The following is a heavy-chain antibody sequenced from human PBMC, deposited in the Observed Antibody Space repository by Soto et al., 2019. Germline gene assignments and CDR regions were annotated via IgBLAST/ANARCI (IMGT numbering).Heavy chain of an antibody. CDR2: IWFDGATK. CDR3: GRGGFSTNWRFDY. CDR1: GFTFSDYA. Sequence: QVQLVESGGGVGQPGRSLKFSCAASGFTFSDYAMHWVRQAPGKGLEWVASIWFDGATKYYADSVKGRFTISRDNSKNTVYLQMNSLRAEDSALYHCGRGGFSTNWRFDYWGQGTLVAVSS. D-gene: IGHD6-13*01. J-gene: IGHJ4*02. V-gene: IGHV3-33*01.